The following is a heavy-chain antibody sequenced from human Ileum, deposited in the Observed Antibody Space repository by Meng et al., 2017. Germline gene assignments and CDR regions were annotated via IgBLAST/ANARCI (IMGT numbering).Heavy chain of an antibody. CDR3: ARYHYDRSNFYGLDV. J-gene: IGHJ6*02. Sequence: GGSLRLSCAASGFTFNNYAMSWVRQAPGKGLEWVSAIGLDRITHHSDSVKGRFTISRDHSGSPLYPQMDSLRAEDTAVYYCARYHYDRSNFYGLDVWGQGTTVTVSS. D-gene: IGHD3-22*01. CDR2: IGLDRIT. V-gene: IGHV3-23*01. CDR1: GFTFNNYA.